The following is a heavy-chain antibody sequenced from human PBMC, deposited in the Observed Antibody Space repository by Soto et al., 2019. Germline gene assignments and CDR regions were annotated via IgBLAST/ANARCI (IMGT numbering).Heavy chain of an antibody. CDR3: ARAIVPRFNWFDP. Sequence: QVQLVQSGAEVKKPGSSVTVSCKASAGTFNKYAIAWLRQAPGQGLEWMGGIIPFFGSPKYSQKFQNRVTITVEESTSTSYMNLTGLRSDDTAVYYCARAIVPRFNWFDPWGQGTLVTVSS. J-gene: IGHJ5*02. CDR1: AGTFNKYA. CDR2: IIPFFGSP. D-gene: IGHD1-26*01. V-gene: IGHV1-69*01.